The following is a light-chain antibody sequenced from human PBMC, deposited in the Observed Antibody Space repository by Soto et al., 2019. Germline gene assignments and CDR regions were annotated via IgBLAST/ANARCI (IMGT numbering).Light chain of an antibody. CDR1: SSDVGSYNR. CDR3: NSYKSSNTYV. J-gene: IGLJ1*01. Sequence: QSLLTQPPSLSGSPVQSVTISCTGTSSDVGSYNRVSWYQQPPGTAPKLMIYEVSNRPSGVPDRFSGSKSGNTASLTISGLQPEDEADYYCNSYKSSNTYVFGTGTKVTVL. V-gene: IGLV2-18*02. CDR2: EVS.